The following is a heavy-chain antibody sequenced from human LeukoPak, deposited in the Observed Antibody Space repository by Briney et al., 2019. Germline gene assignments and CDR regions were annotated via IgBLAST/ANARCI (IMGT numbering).Heavy chain of an antibody. Sequence: PGGSLRLSCAASGFTFSSYAMNWVRQAPGKGLEWVSSISSSSSYIYYADSVKGRFTISRDNAKNTLYLQMNSLRPEDTAVYYCAKEETANAYYYYYMDVWGKGTTVTVSS. CDR2: ISSSSSYI. D-gene: IGHD5-18*01. CDR3: AKEETANAYYYYYMDV. CDR1: GFTFSSYA. V-gene: IGHV3-21*01. J-gene: IGHJ6*03.